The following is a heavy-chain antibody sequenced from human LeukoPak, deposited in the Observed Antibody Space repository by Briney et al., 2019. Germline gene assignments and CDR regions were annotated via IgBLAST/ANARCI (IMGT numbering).Heavy chain of an antibody. Sequence: GASLRLSCAASGFTFSNYAMGWVRQAPGKGLEWVSAITGDGSSTYNADSVKGRFTVSRDNSKNTLYLHMNSLRAEDTATYYCAKARIVVVTALDYWGQGTLVIVSS. CDR2: ITGDGSST. CDR1: GFTFSNYA. D-gene: IGHD2-21*02. V-gene: IGHV3-23*01. CDR3: AKARIVVVTALDY. J-gene: IGHJ4*02.